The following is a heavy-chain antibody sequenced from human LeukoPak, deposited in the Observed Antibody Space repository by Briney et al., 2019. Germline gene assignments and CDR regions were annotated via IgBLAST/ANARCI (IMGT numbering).Heavy chain of an antibody. CDR3: AKPCRSGLSPFDAFDI. J-gene: IGHJ3*02. D-gene: IGHD6-19*01. CDR2: NSGSGDST. CDR1: GFTFNSYA. V-gene: IGHV3-23*01. Sequence: GGSLRLSCAASGFTFNSYAMSWVRRAPGKGLEWVSANSGSGDSTYYADSVKGRFTISRDNSKNTLYLQMNSLRAEDTAVYYCAKPCRSGLSPFDAFDIWGQGTMVTVSS.